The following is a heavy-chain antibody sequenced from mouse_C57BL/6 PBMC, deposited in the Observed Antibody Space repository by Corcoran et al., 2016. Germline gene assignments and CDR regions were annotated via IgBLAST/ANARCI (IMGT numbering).Heavy chain of an antibody. V-gene: IGHV1-18*01. CDR1: GYTFTDYN. CDR3: ARRACYGSSYGWYFDV. D-gene: IGHD1-1*01. Sequence: EVQLQQSGPELVKPGASVKIPCKASGYTFTDYNMDWVKQSHGKSLEWIGDINPNNGGTIYNQKFKGKATLTVDKSSSTAYMELRSLTSEDTAVYYCARRACYGSSYGWYFDVWGTGTTVTVSS. J-gene: IGHJ1*03. CDR2: INPNNGGT.